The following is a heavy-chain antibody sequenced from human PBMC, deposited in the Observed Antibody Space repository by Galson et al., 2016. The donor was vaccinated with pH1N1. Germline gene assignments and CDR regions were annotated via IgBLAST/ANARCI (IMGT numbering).Heavy chain of an antibody. J-gene: IGHJ4*02. CDR1: GGSIGGGYYI. V-gene: IGHV4-61*02. D-gene: IGHD3-10*01. Sequence: TLSLTCTVSGGSIGGGYYIWTWIRQPAGKGLEWIGRVFASGNTNYNPSLKGRVTISLDTSKSQFSLKLSSVTAADTAVYYCARVDRGTSGFDYWGQGALVAVSS. CDR3: ARVDRGTSGFDY. CDR2: VFASGNT.